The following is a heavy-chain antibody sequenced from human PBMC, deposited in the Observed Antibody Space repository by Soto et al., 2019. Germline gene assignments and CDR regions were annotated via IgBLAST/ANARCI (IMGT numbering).Heavy chain of an antibody. V-gene: IGHV3-30*03. CDR1: EFTFNTYG. CDR2: ISYDGSHN. CDR3: ARSRGYTAIVTAPAY. D-gene: IGHD5-18*01. Sequence: QVQLVESGGGAVQPGRSLRLSCAASEFTFNTYGLHWVRQAPGKGLEWVAVISYDGSHNYYADPLEGRFTISRDNSQSSLYQQMNRLLPDDTAVYYCARSRGYTAIVTAPAYWGQGAVVSVS. J-gene: IGHJ4*02.